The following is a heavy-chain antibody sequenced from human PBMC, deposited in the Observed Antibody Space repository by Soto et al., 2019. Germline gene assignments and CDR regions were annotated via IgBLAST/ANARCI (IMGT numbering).Heavy chain of an antibody. CDR1: GGTLSNHA. CDR2: IIRPFGTP. Sequence: QVRLVQSGAEVKKPGSSVKGSCKASGGTLSNHAINWVRQAPGRGPEWVGVIIRPFGTPNYTQKFQGRVTINADESITTAYMELNGPRSEYTAVYYRARGTPDAGSIDYGGEGPLVTV. D-gene: IGHD3-10*01. V-gene: IGHV1-69*13. J-gene: IGHJ4*02. CDR3: ARGTPDAGSIDY.